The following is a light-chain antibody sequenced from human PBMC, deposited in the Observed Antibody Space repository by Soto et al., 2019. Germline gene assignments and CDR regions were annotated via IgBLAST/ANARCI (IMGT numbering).Light chain of an antibody. CDR3: RKHNTPQQT. CDR2: AAS. V-gene: IGKV1-27*01. J-gene: IGKJ1*01. CDR1: QGIICS. Sequence: DIQMTQSPSSLSASLGDRVNITFRASQGIICSVAWFQQKPGKAPKLLIYAASTTQSGFPSRFSDSGSGTELTLTISSLQPEDVATYYSRKHNTPQQTCGQGPKVEIK.